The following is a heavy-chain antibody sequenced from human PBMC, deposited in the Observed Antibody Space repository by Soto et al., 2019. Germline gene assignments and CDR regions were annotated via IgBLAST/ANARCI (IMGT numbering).Heavy chain of an antibody. CDR3: ERDSDYDILTGYYKSRSSMYV. J-gene: IGHJ6*02. CDR1: GFTFSSYG. D-gene: IGHD3-9*01. Sequence: QVQLVESGGGVVQPGRSLRLSCAASGFTFSSYGMHWVRQAPGKGLEWVAVIWYDGSNKYYADSVKGRFTISRDNSKNTLYLQMNSLRAEDTAVYYCERDSDYDILTGYYKSRSSMYVWGQGTTVTVSS. CDR2: IWYDGSNK. V-gene: IGHV3-33*01.